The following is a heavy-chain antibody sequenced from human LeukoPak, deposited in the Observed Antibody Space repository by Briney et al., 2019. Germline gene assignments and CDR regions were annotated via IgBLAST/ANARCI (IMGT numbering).Heavy chain of an antibody. V-gene: IGHV3-20*04. CDR3: ARGTLKAAATDFDY. CDR1: GFTFDDYG. J-gene: IGHJ4*02. D-gene: IGHD6-13*01. CDR2: INWNGGST. Sequence: PGTSLRLSCAASGFTFDDYGMSWVRQAPGKGLEWVSGINWNGGSTGYADSVKGRFTISRDNAKNSLYLQMNSLRAEDTALYYCARGTLKAAATDFDYWGQGTLVTVSS.